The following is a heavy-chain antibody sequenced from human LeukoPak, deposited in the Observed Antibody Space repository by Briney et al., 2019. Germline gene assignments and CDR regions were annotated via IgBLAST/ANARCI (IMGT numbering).Heavy chain of an antibody. Sequence: GRSLRLSCAASGFTFSNYGVHWVRQAPGKGLEWVAIIWSDGSNKYYADSVKGRFTISRDNAKNSLYLQMNSLRAEDTAVYYCARDIYYDSSGYYGSVYWGQGTLVTVSS. V-gene: IGHV3-33*01. CDR1: GFTFSNYG. CDR3: ARDIYYDSSGYYGSVY. CDR2: IWSDGSNK. J-gene: IGHJ4*02. D-gene: IGHD3-22*01.